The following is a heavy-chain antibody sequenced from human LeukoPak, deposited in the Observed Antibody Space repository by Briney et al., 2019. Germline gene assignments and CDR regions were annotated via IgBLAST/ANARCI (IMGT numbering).Heavy chain of an antibody. J-gene: IGHJ5*02. CDR1: GYTFTSYG. V-gene: IGHV1-18*01. D-gene: IGHD2-2*01. Sequence: GASVKVSCKASGYTFTSYGISWVRQAPGQGLEWMGWISAYNGNTNYAQKFQGRVTMTRDTSTSTVYMELSSLRSEDTAVYYCARGLQLRKPPFDPWGQGTLVTVSS. CDR2: ISAYNGNT. CDR3: ARGLQLRKPPFDP.